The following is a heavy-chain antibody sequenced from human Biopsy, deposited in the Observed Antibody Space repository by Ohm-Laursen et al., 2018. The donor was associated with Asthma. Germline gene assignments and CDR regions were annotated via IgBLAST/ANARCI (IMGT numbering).Heavy chain of an antibody. CDR3: ARGVVYGGDSYAEYFQH. Sequence: SETLSLTCSVSGDSISSYHWSWIRQPPGKVLEWIGYVFYGGATNYNPSLKSRVTISVDTSKNQFFLRLSSVTAADTAVYYCARGVVYGGDSYAEYFQHRGQGTLVTVSS. J-gene: IGHJ1*01. V-gene: IGHV4-59*01. CDR2: VFYGGAT. CDR1: GDSISSYH. D-gene: IGHD4-23*01.